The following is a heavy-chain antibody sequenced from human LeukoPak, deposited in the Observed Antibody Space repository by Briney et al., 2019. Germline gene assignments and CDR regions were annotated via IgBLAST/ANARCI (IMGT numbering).Heavy chain of an antibody. CDR2: IYHSGST. V-gene: IGHV4-38-2*02. J-gene: IGHJ4*02. Sequence: SETLSLTCTVSGYSISSGYYWGWIRQPPGKGLEWIGSIYHSGSTYYNPSLKSRVTISVDTSKNQFSLKLSSVTAADTAVYYCASHYGFDYWGQGTLVTVSS. CDR3: ASHYGFDY. D-gene: IGHD3-16*01. CDR1: GYSISSGYY.